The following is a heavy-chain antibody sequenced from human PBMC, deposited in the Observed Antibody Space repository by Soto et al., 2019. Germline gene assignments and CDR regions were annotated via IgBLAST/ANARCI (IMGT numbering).Heavy chain of an antibody. D-gene: IGHD1-26*01. V-gene: IGHV4-34*12. CDR1: GASSSDYN. J-gene: IGHJ4*02. CDR2: VMYSGST. Sequence: QVQLQQWGAGLLKPSETLSLTCAVYGASSSDYNWSWIRESPGKGLEWIGEVMYSGSTNYNPSLKSRITISLDASNNQFSLKVTSVTAADTAVYYCARSRILSGRYFDSWGQGSLVTVSS. CDR3: ARSRILSGRYFDS.